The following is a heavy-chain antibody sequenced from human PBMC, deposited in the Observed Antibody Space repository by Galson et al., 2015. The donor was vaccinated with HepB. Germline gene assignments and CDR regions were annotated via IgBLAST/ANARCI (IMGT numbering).Heavy chain of an antibody. CDR2: ISSSSGIR. CDR3: VRDYQYQSGSGHYALGY. CDR1: GFTFSSYS. Sequence: SLRLSCAASGFTFSSYSMNWVRQAPGKGLEWVSYISSSSGIRYYADSVKGRFTISRDNGNNSLHLHMDSMRDEDTAVYYCVRDYQYQSGSGHYALGYWGQGTLVAVSS. V-gene: IGHV3-48*02. D-gene: IGHD3-10*01. J-gene: IGHJ1*01.